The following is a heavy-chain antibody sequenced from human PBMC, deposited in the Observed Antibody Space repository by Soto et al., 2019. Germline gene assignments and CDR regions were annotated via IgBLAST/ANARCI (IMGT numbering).Heavy chain of an antibody. CDR3: ARLEYYDYVWGSYRSPYYFDY. Sequence: PSETLSLTCTVSGGSVSSGSYYWSWIRQPPGKGLEWIGYIHYSGSANYSPSLKSRVTISIDTSKNQFSLNLSSVTAADTAVYCCARLEYYDYVWGSYRSPYYFDYWGQGTLVTVSS. CDR2: IHYSGSA. CDR1: GGSVSSGSYY. D-gene: IGHD3-16*02. J-gene: IGHJ4*02. V-gene: IGHV4-61*01.